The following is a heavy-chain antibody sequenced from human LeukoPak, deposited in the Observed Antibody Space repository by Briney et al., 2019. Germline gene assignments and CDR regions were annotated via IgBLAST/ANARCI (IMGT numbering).Heavy chain of an antibody. V-gene: IGHV3-74*01. Sequence: GGSLRLSCAASGFTFSAYWMHWVRQAPGKGLVWVSRINGDGSITSYAESVKGRFIISRDNAKNTVYLQTNSLSAEDTAVYYCARDLELTYYDSSGHDYWGQGTLVTVSS. CDR3: ARDLELTYYDSSGHDY. CDR1: GFTFSAYW. J-gene: IGHJ4*02. CDR2: INGDGSIT. D-gene: IGHD3-22*01.